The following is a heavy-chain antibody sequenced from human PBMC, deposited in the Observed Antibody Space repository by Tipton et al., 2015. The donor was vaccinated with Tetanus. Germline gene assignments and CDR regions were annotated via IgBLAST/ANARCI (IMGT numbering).Heavy chain of an antibody. Sequence: AGLVKPSETLSLTCAVYGGSFSGYYLTWIRQPPGKGLEWVGSIYYGGSTYFNPSLRSRGTISIDTSRNQFSLQLSSVTAADTALYFCARRSHIGAPVWGQGTLVTVAS. CDR1: GGSFSGYY. CDR3: ARRSHIGAPV. D-gene: IGHD2-21*01. CDR2: IYYGGST. J-gene: IGHJ3*01. V-gene: IGHV4-34*01.